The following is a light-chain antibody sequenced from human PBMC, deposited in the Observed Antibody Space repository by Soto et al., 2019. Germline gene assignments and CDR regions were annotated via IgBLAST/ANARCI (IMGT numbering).Light chain of an antibody. CDR3: QQSYSSPPT. Sequence: DIQMNQSPPALSASVGDRVAITCRASQNIDSYLNWYQQKPGKAPELLIHDASSLQSGVPSRFSGSGSGTDFSLSISSLQPEDFAVYYCQQSYSSPPTFGQGTKVDIK. J-gene: IGKJ1*01. V-gene: IGKV1-39*01. CDR2: DAS. CDR1: QNIDSY.